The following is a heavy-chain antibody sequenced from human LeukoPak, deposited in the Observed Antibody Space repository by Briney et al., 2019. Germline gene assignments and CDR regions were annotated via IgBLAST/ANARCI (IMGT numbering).Heavy chain of an antibody. Sequence: AASVKVSCKASGYTFTNHAMHWVRQAPGQRLEWMGWINAGNGNTKYSQKFQGRVTITRDTSASTAYMELSSLRSEDTAVYYCARVAVAGKNWFDPWGQGTLVTVSS. J-gene: IGHJ5*02. CDR3: ARVAVAGKNWFDP. CDR1: GYTFTNHA. CDR2: INAGNGNT. V-gene: IGHV1-3*01. D-gene: IGHD6-19*01.